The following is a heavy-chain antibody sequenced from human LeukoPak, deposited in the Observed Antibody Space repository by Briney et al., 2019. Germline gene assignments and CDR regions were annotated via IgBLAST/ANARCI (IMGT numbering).Heavy chain of an antibody. V-gene: IGHV4-39*01. CDR3: ARNNYDDVWGSYRYIWFDP. D-gene: IGHD3-16*02. Sequence: PSDTLSLTCTVSGGSISSSSYYWGWIRQPPGKGLEWTVSIYYSGSTYYNPSLKSRVTISVDTSKNQFSLKLSSVTAADTAVYYCARNNYDDVWGSYRYIWFDPWGQGTLVTVSS. CDR2: IYYSGST. CDR1: GGSISSSSYY. J-gene: IGHJ5*02.